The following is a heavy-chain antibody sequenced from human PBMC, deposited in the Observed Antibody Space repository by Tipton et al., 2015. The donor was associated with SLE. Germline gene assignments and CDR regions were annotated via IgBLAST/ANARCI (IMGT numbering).Heavy chain of an antibody. J-gene: IGHJ5*02. CDR2: IYYSGST. CDR1: GGSFSGYY. CDR3: ASTTAGDWFDP. V-gene: IGHV4-34*01. D-gene: IGHD4-17*01. Sequence: TLSLTCAVYGGSFSGYYWSWIRQPPGKGLEWIGYIYYSGSTNYNPSLKSRVTISVDTSKNQFSLKLSSVTAADTAVYYCASTTAGDWFDPWGQGTLVTVSS.